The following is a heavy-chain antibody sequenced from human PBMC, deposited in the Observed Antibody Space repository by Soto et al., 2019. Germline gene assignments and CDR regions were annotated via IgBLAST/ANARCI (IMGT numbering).Heavy chain of an antibody. Sequence: PSETLSLTCSVSGVSISRSNWWTWGRQAPGKGLEWIGGLYPNGGTNYNPSLKNRVTISVDYSKNQLYLKLTSLTAADTAVYYCARCLHCSNGGRFDPWGQGALVTVSS. CDR2: LYPNGGT. D-gene: IGHD2-8*01. CDR1: GVSISRSNW. J-gene: IGHJ5*02. V-gene: IGHV4-4*02. CDR3: ARCLHCSNGGRFDP.